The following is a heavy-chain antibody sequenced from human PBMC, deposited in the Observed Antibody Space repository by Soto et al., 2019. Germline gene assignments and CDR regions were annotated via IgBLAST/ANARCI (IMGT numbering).Heavy chain of an antibody. V-gene: IGHV1-3*01. CDR2: INSRNNNK. CDR3: GTSIEARSFSFGGRYGMDV. J-gene: IGHJ6*02. CDR1: AKTFTTYA. Sequence: ASVKDSCKTSAKTFTTYAVHWVRRALGQRLEWLGWINSRNNNKKKSQQFQGRVITTADKTASTVDIELSSLRSEAEAVIYCGTSIEARSFSFGGRYGMDVWGQGSTVTVSS. D-gene: IGHD6-6*01.